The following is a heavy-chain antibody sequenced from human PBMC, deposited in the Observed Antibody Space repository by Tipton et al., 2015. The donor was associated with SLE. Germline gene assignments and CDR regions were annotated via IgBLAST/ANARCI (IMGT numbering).Heavy chain of an antibody. J-gene: IGHJ5*02. CDR2: IYHSGST. V-gene: IGHV4-59*11. D-gene: IGHD4-17*01. CDR3: ARDGGYGDYRWFDP. Sequence: TLSLTCTVSGGSISSHYWSWIQQPPGKGLEWIGSIYHSGSTYYNPSLKSRVTISVDTSKNQFSLKLSSVTAAGTAVYYCARDGGYGDYRWFDPWGQGTLVTVSS. CDR1: GGSISSHY.